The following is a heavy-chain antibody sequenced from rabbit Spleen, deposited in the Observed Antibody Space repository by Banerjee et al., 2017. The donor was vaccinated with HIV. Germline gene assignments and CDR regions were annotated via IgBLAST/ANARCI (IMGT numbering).Heavy chain of an antibody. Sequence: QEQLEESGGDLVKPEGSLTLTCTVSGFSFSSGYWICWVRQPPGKRPEWIGCIRGDNSDDIWYASWATGRFTISKTSPTTVTLQMTSLTAADTATYFCARDVDGGSDWTFNVWGPGTLVTVS. CDR2: IRGDNSDDI. CDR1: GFSFSSGYW. J-gene: IGHJ4*01. CDR3: ARDVDGGSDWTFNV. V-gene: IGHV1S45*01. D-gene: IGHD8-1*01.